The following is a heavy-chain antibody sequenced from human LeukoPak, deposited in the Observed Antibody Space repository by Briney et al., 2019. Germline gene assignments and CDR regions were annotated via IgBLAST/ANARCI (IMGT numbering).Heavy chain of an antibody. D-gene: IGHD4-17*01. CDR2: ISGSGRST. CDR3: AKEDYGDGGA. Sequence: PGGSLRLSCAASGFTFSSHAMSWVRQAPGKGLEWVSAISGSGRSTCYADSVKGRFTISRDNSKNTLYLQMNSLRAEDTAVYYYAKEDYGDGGAWGQGTLVTVSS. V-gene: IGHV3-23*01. CDR1: GFTFSSHA. J-gene: IGHJ5*02.